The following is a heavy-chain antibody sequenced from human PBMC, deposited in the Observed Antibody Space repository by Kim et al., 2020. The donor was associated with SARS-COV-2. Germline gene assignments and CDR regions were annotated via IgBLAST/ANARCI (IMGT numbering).Heavy chain of an antibody. D-gene: IGHD3-16*01. Sequence: GGSLRLSCAASGFTFSSSAMNWVRQAPGKGLEWVSVISESGDKTYYADSMRGRFTISRDNSKNTLYLQMNSLRVEDTAVYYCAKNWGADFCGQGTLVTVSS. J-gene: IGHJ4*02. CDR2: ISESGDKT. V-gene: IGHV3-23*01. CDR3: AKNWGADF. CDR1: GFTFSSSA.